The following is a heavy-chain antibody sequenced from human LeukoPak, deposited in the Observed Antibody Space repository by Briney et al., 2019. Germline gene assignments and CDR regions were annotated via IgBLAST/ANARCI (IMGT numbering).Heavy chain of an antibody. Sequence: GGSLRLSCAASGXTFDDYDMSWVRQAPGKGLEWVSGINWNGGSTGYADSVKGRFTISRDNAKNTLYLQMNSLRAEDTAVYYCARDRGYGYLFDYWGQGTLVTVSS. D-gene: IGHD5-18*01. CDR1: GXTFDDYD. CDR3: ARDRGYGYLFDY. CDR2: INWNGGST. J-gene: IGHJ4*02. V-gene: IGHV3-20*04.